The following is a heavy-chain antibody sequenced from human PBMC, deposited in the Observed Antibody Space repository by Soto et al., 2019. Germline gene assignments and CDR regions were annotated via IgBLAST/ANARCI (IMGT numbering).Heavy chain of an antibody. CDR1: EYSFTKYF. J-gene: IGHJ4*02. V-gene: IGHV1-46*01. Sequence: QVQLVQSGAEVKKPGASVKVSCQASEYSFTKYFIQWIRQGPGQDLEWVGLINPAGGTTSFAPKVQGRVTMTRDTSTRTVFMELGSLRSDDTGVYFCARDGTFDIWGQGTLVTVSS. D-gene: IGHD1-7*01. CDR3: ARDGTFDI. CDR2: INPAGGTT.